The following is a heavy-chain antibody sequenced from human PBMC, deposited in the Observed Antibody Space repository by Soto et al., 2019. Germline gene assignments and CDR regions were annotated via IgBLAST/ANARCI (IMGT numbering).Heavy chain of an antibody. CDR3: ARGSNFEWLSGNWLDP. Sequence: ASVKVSCKASGYTFTSYDINWVRQATGQGLEWMGWMNPNSGNTGYAQKFQGRVTMTRNTSISTAYMELSSLRSEDTAVYYCARGSNFEWLSGNWLDPWGQGTLVTVSS. V-gene: IGHV1-8*01. J-gene: IGHJ5*02. CDR1: GYTFTSYD. D-gene: IGHD3-9*01. CDR2: MNPNSGNT.